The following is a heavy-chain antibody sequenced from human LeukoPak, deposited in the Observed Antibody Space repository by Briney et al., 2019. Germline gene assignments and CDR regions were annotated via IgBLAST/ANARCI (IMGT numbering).Heavy chain of an antibody. V-gene: IGHV3-23*01. Sequence: GGSLRLSCAASGFIFTSYAMSWVRQAPGKGLEWVSAISAGGENTDYADSVKGRFTISRDNSKNTLYLQVNSLRAEDTAAYYCAKSEGSSSARRFDYWGQGALVTVSS. CDR1: GFIFTSYA. J-gene: IGHJ4*02. CDR3: AKSEGSSSARRFDY. CDR2: ISAGGENT. D-gene: IGHD6-19*01.